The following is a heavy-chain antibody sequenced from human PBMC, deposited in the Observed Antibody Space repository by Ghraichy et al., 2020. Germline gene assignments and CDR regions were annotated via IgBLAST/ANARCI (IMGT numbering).Heavy chain of an antibody. J-gene: IGHJ6*02. V-gene: IGHV4-61*01. CDR1: GGSVSSGSYY. CDR2: IYYSGST. CDR3: ARDLDYGELDDYYYYGMDV. Sequence: SETLSLTCTVSGGSVSSGSYYWSWIRQPPGKGLEWIGYIYYSGSTHYNPSLKSRVTISVDTSKNQFSLKLSSVTAADTAVYYCARDLDYGELDDYYYYGMDVWGQGTTVTVSS. D-gene: IGHD4-17*01.